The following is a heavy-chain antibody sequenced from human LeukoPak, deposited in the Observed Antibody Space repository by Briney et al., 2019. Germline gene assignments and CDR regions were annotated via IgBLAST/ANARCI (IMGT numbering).Heavy chain of an antibody. Sequence: SETLSLTCTVSGGSISSSSYYWGWIRQPPGKGLEWIGSIYYSGSTYYNPSLKSRVTISVDTSKNQFSLKLSSVTAADTAVYYCARLSVAVGDYWGQGTLVTVSS. CDR1: GGSISSSSYY. J-gene: IGHJ4*02. V-gene: IGHV4-39*01. CDR3: ARLSVAVGDY. CDR2: IYYSGST. D-gene: IGHD6-19*01.